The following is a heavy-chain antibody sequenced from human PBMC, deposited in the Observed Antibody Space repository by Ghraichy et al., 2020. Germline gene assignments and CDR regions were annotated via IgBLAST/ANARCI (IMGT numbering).Heavy chain of an antibody. Sequence: GGSLRLSCAASGFTFSSYSMNWVRQAPGKGLEWVSYISSSGSTMYYADSVKGRFTISRDNAKNSLYLQMNSLRDEDTALYYCARSNYYGSGGYEYYYGMDVWGQGTTVTGSS. J-gene: IGHJ6*02. CDR1: GFTFSSYS. CDR3: ARSNYYGSGGYEYYYGMDV. CDR2: ISSSGSTM. V-gene: IGHV3-48*02. D-gene: IGHD3-10*01.